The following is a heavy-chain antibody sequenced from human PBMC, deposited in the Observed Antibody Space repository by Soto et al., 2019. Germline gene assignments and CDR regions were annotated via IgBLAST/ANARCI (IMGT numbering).Heavy chain of an antibody. CDR3: DSPRGADTFDI. CDR2: ISNDESNR. Sequence: GGSLRLSCVASGFTFSFYAMHWVRQAPGKGLQWVAVISNDESNRYYADSVKGRFTISRDNSKNTLDLQMNSLRVEDTAVYYCDSPRGADTFDIWGQGTVVTVSS. CDR1: GFTFSFYA. V-gene: IGHV3-30*04. J-gene: IGHJ3*02. D-gene: IGHD3-10*01.